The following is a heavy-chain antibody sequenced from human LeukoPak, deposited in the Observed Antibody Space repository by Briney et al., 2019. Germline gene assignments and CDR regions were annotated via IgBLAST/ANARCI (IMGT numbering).Heavy chain of an antibody. J-gene: IGHJ4*02. Sequence: PSETLSLTCTVSGGSISSGGYYWSWIRQHPGKGLEWIGYIDYSGSTYYNPSLKSRVTISVDTSKNQFSLKLSSVTAADTAVYYCARERGSPKTYDFWSGYYTGSNYFDYWGQGTLVTVSS. D-gene: IGHD3-3*01. CDR3: ARERGSPKTYDFWSGYYTGSNYFDY. CDR1: GGSISSGGYY. CDR2: IDYSGST. V-gene: IGHV4-31*03.